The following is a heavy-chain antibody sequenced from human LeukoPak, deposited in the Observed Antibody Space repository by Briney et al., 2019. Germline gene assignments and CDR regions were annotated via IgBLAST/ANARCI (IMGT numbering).Heavy chain of an antibody. Sequence: GGSLRLSCAAAGFTFSGYWMNWYRQAPGKGLEWVGNINQDAREINYVDSVRGRFTISRDNAKNSLYLQMNSLRAEDTAVYYCARRIVVVPAAYLSSDALDIWGQGTMVTVSS. J-gene: IGHJ3*02. CDR3: ARRIVVVPAAYLSSDALDI. V-gene: IGHV3-7*01. CDR1: GFTFSGYW. CDR2: INQDAREI. D-gene: IGHD2-2*01.